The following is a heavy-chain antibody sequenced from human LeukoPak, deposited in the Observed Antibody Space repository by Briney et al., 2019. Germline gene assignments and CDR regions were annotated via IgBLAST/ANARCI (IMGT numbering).Heavy chain of an antibody. Sequence: SETLSLTCTVSSGSISPYYWSWIRQPPGKGLEWIGYIYYFGNTNYNPSLKSRVSISVDTSKNQFSLKLNSVTATDTAVYFCARERMAGPDYYYYGMDVWGQGTTVTVS. D-gene: IGHD6-19*01. CDR3: ARERMAGPDYYYYGMDV. V-gene: IGHV4-59*01. CDR1: SGSISPYY. CDR2: IYYFGNT. J-gene: IGHJ6*02.